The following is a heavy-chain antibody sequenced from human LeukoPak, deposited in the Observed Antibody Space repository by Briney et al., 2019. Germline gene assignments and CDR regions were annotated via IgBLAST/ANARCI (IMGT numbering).Heavy chain of an antibody. CDR1: GGSISSYY. J-gene: IGHJ4*02. V-gene: IGHV4-59*01. CDR3: ARGNGWYGDYYFDY. D-gene: IGHD6-19*01. CDR2: IYYSGST. Sequence: SETLSLTCTVSGGSISSYYWSWIRQPPGKGLEWIGYIYYSGSTNYNPSLKSRVTISVDTSKNQFSLKLSSVTAAVTAVYYCARGNGWYGDYYFDYWGQGTLVTVSS.